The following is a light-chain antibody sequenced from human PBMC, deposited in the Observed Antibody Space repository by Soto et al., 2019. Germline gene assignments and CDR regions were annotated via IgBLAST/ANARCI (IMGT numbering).Light chain of an antibody. Sequence: QSVLTQPASVSGSPGQSITISCTGTSSDVGSYNLVSWYQQHPGKAPKLMIYEGSKRPSGVSNRFSCSKSGNTSSLTIFGLQAEDEADYYCCAYADSSTLYVFLTGTIDTV. V-gene: IGLV2-23*01. CDR3: CAYADSSTLYV. J-gene: IGLJ1*01. CDR1: SSDVGSYNL. CDR2: EGS.